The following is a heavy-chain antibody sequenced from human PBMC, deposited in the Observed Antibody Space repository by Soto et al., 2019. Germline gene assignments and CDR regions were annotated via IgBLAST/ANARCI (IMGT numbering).Heavy chain of an antibody. CDR1: GYTFTTYG. CDR2: ISAYSGKT. CDR3: ARDPYWGDHQY. Sequence: QVQLVQSGGEVKKPGASVKVSCKTSGYTFTTYGISWVRQAPGQGIEWVGWISAYSGKTHYAQKFQGKVTMTTDTSTNTAYLELRSLISDDTAVYYCARDPYWGDHQYWGQGTLVTVSS. D-gene: IGHD3-16*01. V-gene: IGHV1-18*01. J-gene: IGHJ4*02.